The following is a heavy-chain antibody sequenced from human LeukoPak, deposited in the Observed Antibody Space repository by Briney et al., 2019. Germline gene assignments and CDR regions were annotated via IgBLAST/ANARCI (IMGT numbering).Heavy chain of an antibody. CDR1: GYNFTGYW. Sequence: GESLKISCKGSGYNFTGYWIGWVRQMPGRGLEWMGIIYPGDSDTRYSPSFQDQVTISADKSISTAFLQWSSLKSSDTAMYYCARRCSGGSCYYAFDIWGQGTMVTVSS. J-gene: IGHJ3*02. V-gene: IGHV5-51*01. D-gene: IGHD2-15*01. CDR3: ARRCSGGSCYYAFDI. CDR2: IYPGDSDT.